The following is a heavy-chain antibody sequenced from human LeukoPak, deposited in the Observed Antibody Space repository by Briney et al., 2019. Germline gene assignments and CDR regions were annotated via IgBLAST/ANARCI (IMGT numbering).Heavy chain of an antibody. CDR3: ARSSRWLSRTFDP. Sequence: PSETLSLTCAVYGGSFSGYYWSWIRQPPGKGLEWIGEINHSGSTNYNPSLKSRVTISVDTSKNQFSLKLSSVIAADTAVYYCARSSRWLSRTFDPWGQGTLVTVSS. V-gene: IGHV4-34*01. D-gene: IGHD3-22*01. J-gene: IGHJ5*02. CDR2: INHSGST. CDR1: GGSFSGYY.